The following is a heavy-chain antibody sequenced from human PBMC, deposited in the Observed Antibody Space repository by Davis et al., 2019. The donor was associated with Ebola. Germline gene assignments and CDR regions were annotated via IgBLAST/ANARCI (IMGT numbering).Heavy chain of an antibody. Sequence: ASVKVSCKASGYTFTGHYMHWVRQAPGQGLERMGWINPNRGGTNYAQKFQGRVTITADESTSTAYMELSSLRSEDTAVYYCARPRFGGVSGISGYDYWGQGTLVTVSS. V-gene: IGHV1-2*02. CDR3: ARPRFGGVSGISGYDY. CDR1: GYTFTGHY. CDR2: INPNRGGT. D-gene: IGHD1-1*01. J-gene: IGHJ4*02.